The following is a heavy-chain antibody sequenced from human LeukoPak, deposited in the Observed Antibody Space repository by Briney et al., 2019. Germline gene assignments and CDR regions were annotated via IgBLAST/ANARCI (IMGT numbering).Heavy chain of an antibody. CDR2: INHSGST. CDR1: GGTLSGYY. Sequence: PSETLSLSCAVSGGTLSGYYWTWIRQPPGKGLEWIGEINHSGSTNYNPSLGSPVTISVDTSKNQFSLKLNSVTAADTAVYYCARGYIVLVPAAIKKAFDMWGRGTTVRVFS. J-gene: IGHJ3*02. V-gene: IGHV4-34*01. CDR3: ARGYIVLVPAAIKKAFDM. D-gene: IGHD2-2*02.